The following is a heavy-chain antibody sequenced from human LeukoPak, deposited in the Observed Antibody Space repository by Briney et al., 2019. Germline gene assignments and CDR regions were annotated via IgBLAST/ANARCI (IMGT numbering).Heavy chain of an antibody. CDR3: ASALGGSSFDY. V-gene: IGHV3-11*04. J-gene: IGHJ4*02. CDR2: ISSSGSTI. CDR1: AFTFSDYY. Sequence: PGGSLRLSCAASAFTFSDYYRGWVRQAPGKGLEWVSYISSSGSTIYYADPVKGRFTISRDNAKNSLYLQMNSLRAEDTAVYYCASALGGSSFDYWGQGTLVTVSS.